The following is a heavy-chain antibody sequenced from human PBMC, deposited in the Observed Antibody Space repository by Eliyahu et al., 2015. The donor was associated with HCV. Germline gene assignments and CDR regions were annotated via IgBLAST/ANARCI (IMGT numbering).Heavy chain of an antibody. CDR2: VSYDGKNK. D-gene: IGHD2-8*02. V-gene: IGHV3-30*18. J-gene: IGHJ3*02. Sequence: QGQLVESGGGVVQPGRSLRLSCAASGFTFSSYGMDWXRQAPGKGLEWVAVVSYDGKNKFYADSVKGRFTISRDNSNNTLYLQLNSLTTEDTAVYYCAKDLGDCTGRSCYILYAFDIWGQGTTVTVSS. CDR3: AKDLGDCTGRSCYILYAFDI. CDR1: GFTFSSYG.